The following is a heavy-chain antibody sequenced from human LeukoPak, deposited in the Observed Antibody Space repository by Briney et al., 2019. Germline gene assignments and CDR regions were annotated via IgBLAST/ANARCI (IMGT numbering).Heavy chain of an antibody. J-gene: IGHJ4*02. CDR3: SKGRSNFGYLSGDY. D-gene: IGHD2-21*01. CDR2: MSGSGDAT. V-gene: IGHV3-23*01. Sequence: GGSLRLSCTASGFTFSDFAMTWVRQAPGKGLEWVSAMSGSGDATYYADSVKGRFTISRDNSKNTLYLQMNDVETEDTAIDYCSKGRSNFGYLSGDYWGQGTLVTVSS. CDR1: GFTFSDFA.